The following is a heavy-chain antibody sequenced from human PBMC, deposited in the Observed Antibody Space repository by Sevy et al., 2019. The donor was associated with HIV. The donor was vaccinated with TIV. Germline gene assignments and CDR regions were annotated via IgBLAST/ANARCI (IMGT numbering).Heavy chain of an antibody. CDR2: ISAYNGNT. J-gene: IGHJ4*02. CDR3: TSSLYGDCFDY. V-gene: IGHV1-18*01. D-gene: IGHD4-17*01. CDR1: GYTFTSYG. Sequence: ASVKVSCKASGYTFTSYGISWVRQAPGQGLEWMGWISAYNGNTNYAQKLQGRVTMTTDTSTSTAYMELRSLRSDDTAVYYCTSSLYGDCFDYWGQGTLVTVSS.